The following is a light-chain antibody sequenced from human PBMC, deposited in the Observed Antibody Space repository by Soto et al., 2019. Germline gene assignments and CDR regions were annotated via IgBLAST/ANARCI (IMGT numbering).Light chain of an antibody. CDR2: WAS. CDR1: QTVLYRSNNMNY. J-gene: IGKJ4*01. V-gene: IGKV4-1*01. Sequence: DIVMTQSPDSLAVSLGERATIKCKSSQTVLYRSNNMNYLSWYQQKPGQPPKLLIYWASTRESGVPDRFSGSGSGTDFTLTISSLQAEDVAVYYCQQYYSSPRTFGGGTKVEIK. CDR3: QQYYSSPRT.